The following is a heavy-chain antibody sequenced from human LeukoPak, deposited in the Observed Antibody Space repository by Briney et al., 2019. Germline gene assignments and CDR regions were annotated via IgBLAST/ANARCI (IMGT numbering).Heavy chain of an antibody. CDR1: GGSFSGYY. Sequence: SETLSLTCAVYGGSFSGYYWSWIRQPPGKGLGWIGEINHSGSTNYNPSLKSRVTISVDTSKNQFSLKLSSVTAADTAVYYCARAYTVLRFLEWLPSQYYFDYWGQGTLVTVSS. CDR3: ARAYTVLRFLEWLPSQYYFDY. V-gene: IGHV4-34*01. D-gene: IGHD3-3*01. CDR2: INHSGST. J-gene: IGHJ4*02.